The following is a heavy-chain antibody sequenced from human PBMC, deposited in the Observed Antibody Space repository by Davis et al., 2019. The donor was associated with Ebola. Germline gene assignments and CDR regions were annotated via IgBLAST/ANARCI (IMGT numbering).Heavy chain of an antibody. CDR2: MNPNSGNT. J-gene: IGHJ6*02. Sequence: ASVKVSCKASGYTFTSHDINWVRQATGQGLEWVGWMNPNSGNTNYAQKLQGRVTMTTDTSTSTAYMDLSRLRSDDTAVYFCARGGIAMMVVPRDYYYGMDVWGQGTTVTVS. CDR1: GYTFTSHD. D-gene: IGHD3-22*01. CDR3: ARGGIAMMVVPRDYYYGMDV. V-gene: IGHV1-8*01.